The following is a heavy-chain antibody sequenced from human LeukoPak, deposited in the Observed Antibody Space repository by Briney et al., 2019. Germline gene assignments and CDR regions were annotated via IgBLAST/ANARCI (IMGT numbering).Heavy chain of an antibody. CDR2: IYYSGST. CDR1: GGFISSGGYY. CDR3: ARGAVRGVIDFDY. J-gene: IGHJ4*02. V-gene: IGHV4-31*03. D-gene: IGHD3-10*01. Sequence: ASQTLSLTCTVSGGFISSGGYYWTWIRQPPGKGLEWIGYIYYSGSTYYNPSLKSRVTMSVDTSKNQFSLKLSSVTAADTAVYYCARGAVRGVIDFDYWGQGTLVSVSS.